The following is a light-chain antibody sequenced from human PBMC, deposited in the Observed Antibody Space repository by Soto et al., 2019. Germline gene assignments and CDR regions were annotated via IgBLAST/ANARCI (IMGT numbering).Light chain of an antibody. CDR1: QSISTW. J-gene: IGKJ2*01. CDR3: QQYSSFPPYT. Sequence: DIQMTQSPSTLSTSVGERVTITCRASQSISTWLAWYQQKPGKPPRLLIYKASSLEEGVPSRFSGSGSGTEFSLTISSLQADDFATYFCQQYSSFPPYTFGQGTKLEI. CDR2: KAS. V-gene: IGKV1-5*03.